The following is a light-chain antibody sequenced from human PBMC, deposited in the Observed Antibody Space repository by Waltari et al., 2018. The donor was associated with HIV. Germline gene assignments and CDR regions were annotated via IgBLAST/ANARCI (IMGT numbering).Light chain of an antibody. V-gene: IGKV1-39*01. CDR1: QDIGNY. CDR3: QQSYSTSWT. J-gene: IGKJ1*01. Sequence: DIQMTQSPSSLSASVGDRVTITCRASQDIGNYLNWHQQKPGRAPKVLIYAASSLQSGVPSRFSGSRSGTDFTLTISSLQPEDFATYYCQQSYSTSWTFGPGTKVEI. CDR2: AAS.